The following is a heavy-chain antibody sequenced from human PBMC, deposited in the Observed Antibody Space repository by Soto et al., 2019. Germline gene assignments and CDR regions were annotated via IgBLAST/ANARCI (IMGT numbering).Heavy chain of an antibody. CDR2: TSHRGST. V-gene: IGHV4-38-2*02. J-gene: IGHJ4*02. D-gene: IGHD2-15*01. CDR1: VYSISNCYY. Sequence: PSETLSLTCNVSVYSISNCYYWGWIRQPPGKGLEWIGTTSHRGSTSYNPSLKSRLTISMDTSNNHFSLMLTSVTAADTAMYFCSRGVRGYVSSWGQGTLVTVSS. CDR3: SRGVRGYVSS.